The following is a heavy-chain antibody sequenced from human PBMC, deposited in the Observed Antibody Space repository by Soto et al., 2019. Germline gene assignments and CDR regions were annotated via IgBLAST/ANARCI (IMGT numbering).Heavy chain of an antibody. CDR2: IYHSGST. CDR1: GGSISSGGYS. V-gene: IGHV4-30-2*01. CDR3: ARGMTTVTTIDY. J-gene: IGHJ4*02. D-gene: IGHD4-4*01. Sequence: QLQLQESGSGLVKPSQTLSLTCAVSGGSISSGGYSWSWIRQPPGKGLEWIGYIYHSGSTYYNPSLKSRVXXXVXXSQNQFSLKLSSVTAADTAVYYCARGMTTVTTIDYWGQGTLVTVSS.